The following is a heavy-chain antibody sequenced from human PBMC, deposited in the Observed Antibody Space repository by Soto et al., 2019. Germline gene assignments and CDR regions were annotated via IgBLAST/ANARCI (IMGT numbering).Heavy chain of an antibody. CDR2: ISYEGSNK. J-gene: IGHJ6*02. V-gene: IGHV3-30-3*01. CDR3: ANIVEVPAVLPLDV. CDR1: GFTFSSYA. D-gene: IGHD2-2*01. Sequence: GGSLRLSCAASGFTFSSYAMHWVRQAPGKGLEWVAVISYEGSNKYYADSVKGRFTISRDNSKNTLYLQMNSLRAEDTAVYYCANIVEVPAVLPLDVWGQGTTVTVSS.